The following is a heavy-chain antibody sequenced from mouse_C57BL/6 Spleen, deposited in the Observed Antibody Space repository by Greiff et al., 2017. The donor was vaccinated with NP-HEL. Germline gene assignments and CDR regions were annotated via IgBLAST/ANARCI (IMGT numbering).Heavy chain of an antibody. V-gene: IGHV1-62-2*01. D-gene: IGHD1-1*01. CDR3: ARHGPPYYYGSRGYFDV. CDR1: GYTFTEYP. Sequence: VQLQQSGAELVKPGASVKLSCKASGYTFTEYPIHWVKQRSGQGLEWIGWFYPGSGSIKYNEKFKDKATLTADKSSSTVYMELSRLTSEDSAVYFCARHGPPYYYGSRGYFDVWGTGTTVTVSS. J-gene: IGHJ1*03. CDR2: FYPGSGSI.